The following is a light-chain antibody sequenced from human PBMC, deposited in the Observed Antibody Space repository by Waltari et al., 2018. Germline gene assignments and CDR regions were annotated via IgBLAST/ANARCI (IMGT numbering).Light chain of an antibody. Sequence: QTVVTQEPSLSVSPGGTVTLTCALSSGSVSTTSYATWYRQTPGQSPRTLVYKINTRSSGGPDRFSGSMLGNKAALTITGAQAEDECDYYCALYMGSGIWVFGGGTKLTVL. CDR2: KIN. J-gene: IGLJ3*02. CDR3: ALYMGSGIWV. V-gene: IGLV8-61*01. CDR1: SGSVSTTSY.